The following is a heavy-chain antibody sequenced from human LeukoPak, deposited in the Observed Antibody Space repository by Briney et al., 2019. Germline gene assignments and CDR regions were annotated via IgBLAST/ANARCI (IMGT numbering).Heavy chain of an antibody. CDR3: ATDRGVVTMVRGVITHAFDI. J-gene: IGHJ3*02. V-gene: IGHV1-24*01. D-gene: IGHD3-10*01. CDR1: GYTLTELS. CDR2: FDPEDGET. Sequence: ASVKVSCKVSGYTLTELSMHWVRQAPGKGLEWMGGFDPEDGETIYAQKFQGRVTMTEDTSTDTAYMGLSSLRSEDTAVYYCATDRGVVTMVRGVITHAFDIWGQGTMVTVSS.